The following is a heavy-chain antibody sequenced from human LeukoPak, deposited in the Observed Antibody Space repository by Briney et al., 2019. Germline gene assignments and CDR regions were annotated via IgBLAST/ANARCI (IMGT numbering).Heavy chain of an antibody. CDR1: GGSISSYY. Sequence: TSETLSLTCTVSGGSISSYYWSWIRQPPGKGLEWLGYIYYSGSTNYNPSLKSRVTISVDTSKNQFSLKLSSVTAADTAVYYCAREADSGYALYYFDYWGQGTLVTVSS. CDR2: IYYSGST. V-gene: IGHV4-59*12. D-gene: IGHD5-12*01. CDR3: AREADSGYALYYFDY. J-gene: IGHJ4*02.